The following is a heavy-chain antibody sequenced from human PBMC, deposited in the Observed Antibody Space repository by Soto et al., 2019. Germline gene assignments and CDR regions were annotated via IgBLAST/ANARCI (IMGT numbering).Heavy chain of an antibody. CDR2: INPIVSMS. CDR1: GDTFSFYT. V-gene: IGHV1-69*02. D-gene: IGHD3-10*01. CDR3: AASYGSGYRAFDY. Sequence: QVQLVQSGTEVKKPGSSVKVSCKASGDTFSFYTINWVRQAPGLGLEWVGRINPIVSMSNYEQKFKGRVSITEDKSTSTAYMELRRLRSDDTAMYFCAASYGSGYRAFDYWGQGALVIVSS. J-gene: IGHJ4*02.